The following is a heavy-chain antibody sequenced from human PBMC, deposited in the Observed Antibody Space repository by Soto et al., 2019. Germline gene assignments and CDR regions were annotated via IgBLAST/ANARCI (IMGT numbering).Heavy chain of an antibody. J-gene: IGHJ6*02. CDR2: ISWNSGSI. D-gene: IGHD4-17*01. CDR3: AKVSIDLYGDYGPYYYGMDV. V-gene: IGHV3-9*01. CDR1: GFTFDDYA. Sequence: DVQLVESGGGLVQPGRSLRLSCAASGFTFDDYAMHWVRQAPGKGLEWVSGISWNSGSIGYADSVKGRFTISRDNAKNSLYLQMNSLRAEDTALYYCAKVSIDLYGDYGPYYYGMDVWGQGTTVTVSS.